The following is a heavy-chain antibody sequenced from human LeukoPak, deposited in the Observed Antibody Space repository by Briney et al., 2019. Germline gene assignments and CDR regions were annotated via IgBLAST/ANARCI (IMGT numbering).Heavy chain of an antibody. Sequence: GGSLTLSCAASGVTFSSHSMHWVRQAPGKGLVWVSGISNDGFSTTYADSVKGRFTISRDNAKNTLYLQMHSLRAEDTAVYSCARGWFGPDSCGQGTLVSVSS. J-gene: IGHJ5*01. D-gene: IGHD3-10*01. V-gene: IGHV3-74*01. CDR3: ARGWFGPDS. CDR1: GVTFSSHS. CDR2: ISNDGFST.